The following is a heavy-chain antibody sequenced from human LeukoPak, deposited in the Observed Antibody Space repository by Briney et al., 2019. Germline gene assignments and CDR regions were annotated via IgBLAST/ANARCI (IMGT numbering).Heavy chain of an antibody. CDR3: ARGPDYYGSGSYVDY. Sequence: GASVKLSRKASGYTFTSYGISWVRQAPGQRLGWMGWISAYNGNTNYAQKLQGRVTMTTDTSTSTAYMELRSLRSDDTAVYYCARGPDYYGSGSYVDYWGQGTLVTVSS. CDR2: ISAYNGNT. CDR1: GYTFTSYG. D-gene: IGHD3-10*01. J-gene: IGHJ4*02. V-gene: IGHV1-18*01.